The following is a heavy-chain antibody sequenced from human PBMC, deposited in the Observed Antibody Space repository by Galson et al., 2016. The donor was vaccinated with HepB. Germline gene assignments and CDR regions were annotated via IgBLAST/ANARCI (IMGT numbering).Heavy chain of an antibody. CDR2: ISGRTGNT. CDR1: GFTFSSYA. V-gene: IGHV3-23*01. Sequence: SLRLSCAASGFTFSSYAMTWVRQAPGKGLEWVSAISGRTGNTYYADLVKGRFTISRDKSKNTLYLQMNSLRVDHTAVYYCAKDSTDYYDGSGYYSYFAYWGQGTLVTVSS. J-gene: IGHJ4*02. D-gene: IGHD3-22*01. CDR3: AKDSTDYYDGSGYYSYFAY.